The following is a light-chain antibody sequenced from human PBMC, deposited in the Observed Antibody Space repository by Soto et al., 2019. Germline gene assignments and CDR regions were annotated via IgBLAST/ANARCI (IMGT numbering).Light chain of an antibody. CDR2: EVN. Sequence: QSVLTQPPSASGSPGQSVTISCTGTSSDVGGYNYVSWYQQNPGKVPKLMIYEVNKRPSGVPDRFSGSKSGNTASLTVSGLQAEDEADYYCTSYAGGNNVFGTGTKLPVL. J-gene: IGLJ1*01. CDR3: TSYAGGNNV. CDR1: SSDVGGYNY. V-gene: IGLV2-8*01.